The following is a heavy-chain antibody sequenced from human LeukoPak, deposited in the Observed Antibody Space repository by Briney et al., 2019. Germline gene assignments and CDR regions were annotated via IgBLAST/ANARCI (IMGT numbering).Heavy chain of an antibody. J-gene: IGHJ4*02. CDR3: ARDDFFPYDSSGYVFGGDY. Sequence: ASVKVSCKASGGTFSSYAISWVRQAPGQGLEWMGGIIPIFGTANYAQKFQGRVTITADESTSTAYMGLSSLRSEDTAVYYCARDDFFPYDSSGYVFGGDYWGQGTLVTVSS. V-gene: IGHV1-69*13. CDR2: IIPIFGTA. D-gene: IGHD3-22*01. CDR1: GGTFSSYA.